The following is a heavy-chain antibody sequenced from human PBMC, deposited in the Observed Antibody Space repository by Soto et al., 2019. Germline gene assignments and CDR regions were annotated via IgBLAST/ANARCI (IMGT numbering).Heavy chain of an antibody. Sequence: QLQLQESGPGLVKPSETLSLTCTVSGGSISSKNYYWAWIRQPPGKRLEWIASIYYSGTTYYNPSLKSRVTISVDTSKNQFSLKLSSVTAADTAVYFCARDFGDHRTDYWGQGTLVTVSS. V-gene: IGHV4-39*01. J-gene: IGHJ4*02. CDR1: GGSISSKNYY. D-gene: IGHD4-17*01. CDR2: IYYSGTT. CDR3: ARDFGDHRTDY.